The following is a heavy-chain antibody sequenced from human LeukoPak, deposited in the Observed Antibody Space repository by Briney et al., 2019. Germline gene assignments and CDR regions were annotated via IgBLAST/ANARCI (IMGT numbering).Heavy chain of an antibody. D-gene: IGHD3-10*01. V-gene: IGHV4-39*01. J-gene: IGHJ5*02. CDR2: IYYSGST. CDR1: GGSISSSSYY. CDR3: ARHRRITMVRGVRRNWFDP. Sequence: PSETLSLTCTVSGGSISSSSYYWGWIRQPPGKGLEWIGSIYYSGSTYYNPSLKSRVTISVDTSKNQFSLKLSSVTAADTAVYYCARHRRITMVRGVRRNWFDPWGQGTLVTVSS.